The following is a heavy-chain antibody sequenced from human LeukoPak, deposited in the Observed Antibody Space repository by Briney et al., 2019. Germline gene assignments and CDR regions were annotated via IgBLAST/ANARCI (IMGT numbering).Heavy chain of an antibody. CDR1: GGSFSEYY. D-gene: IGHD3-10*01. J-gene: IGHJ5*02. Sequence: SETLSLTCAVYGGSFSEYYWSWIRQPPGKGLEWIGSIYNSGSTYYNPSLKSRVTISVDTSKNQFSLNLYSVTAADTAVYYCARHYYGSGINWFDPWGQGTLVTVSS. CDR3: ARHYYGSGINWFDP. V-gene: IGHV4-34*01. CDR2: IYNSGST.